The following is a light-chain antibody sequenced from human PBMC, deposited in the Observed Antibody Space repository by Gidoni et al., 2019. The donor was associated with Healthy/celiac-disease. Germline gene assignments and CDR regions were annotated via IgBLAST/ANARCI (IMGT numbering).Light chain of an antibody. J-gene: IGKJ2*01. V-gene: IGKV1-5*03. CDR1: QSISSW. CDR3: QQYNSYPMYT. Sequence: DIQMTQSPSTLSASVGDRVTITCRASQSISSWLAWYQQKPGKAPKLLIYKESSLESGVPSRFGGSGSGTEFTLPISSLQPDDFATYYCQQYNSYPMYTFGQGTKLEIK. CDR2: KES.